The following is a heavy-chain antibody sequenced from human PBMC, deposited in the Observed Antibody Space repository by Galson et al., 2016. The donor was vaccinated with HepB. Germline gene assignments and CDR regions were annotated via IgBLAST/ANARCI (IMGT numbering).Heavy chain of an antibody. Sequence: SLRLSCAASGFTFSIYSVNWVRQAPGKGLEWVSSISSSSGSIYYADSVRGRFTISRDNAKNSLFLQMNRLRAEDTAVYFCAKEYSSFFDSWGQGTLVTVSS. CDR1: GFTFSIYS. D-gene: IGHD6-19*01. CDR2: ISSSSGSI. J-gene: IGHJ4*02. CDR3: AKEYSSFFDS. V-gene: IGHV3-21*04.